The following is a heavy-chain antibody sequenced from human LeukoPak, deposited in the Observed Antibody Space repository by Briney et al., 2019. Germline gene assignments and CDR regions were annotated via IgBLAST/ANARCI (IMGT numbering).Heavy chain of an antibody. CDR2: IKKDGSEK. D-gene: IGHD3-9*01. Sequence: GGSLRLSCAASGFTFSSYWMSWVRQAPGKGLEWVANIKKDGSEKYYVDSVKGRFTISRDNAKNSLYLQMNSLRAEDTAVYFCARDSGYDILTGYLIFDYWGQGALVTVSS. CDR3: ARDSGYDILTGYLIFDY. J-gene: IGHJ4*02. CDR1: GFTFSSYW. V-gene: IGHV3-7*01.